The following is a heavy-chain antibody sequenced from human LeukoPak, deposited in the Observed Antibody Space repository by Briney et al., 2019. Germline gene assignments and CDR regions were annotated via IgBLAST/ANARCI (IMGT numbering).Heavy chain of an antibody. CDR3: ARVRVVPAANQDAFDI. D-gene: IGHD2-2*01. J-gene: IGHJ3*02. CDR2: IYTSGRT. CDR1: GGSISSYY. V-gene: IGHV4-4*07. Sequence: SETLSLTCSVSGGSISSYYWSWIRRPAGKGLEWIGRIYTSGRTNYTPSLKSRVTMSVDTSKNQFSLKLSSVPAADTAVYHCARVRVVPAANQDAFDIWGQGTMVTVSS.